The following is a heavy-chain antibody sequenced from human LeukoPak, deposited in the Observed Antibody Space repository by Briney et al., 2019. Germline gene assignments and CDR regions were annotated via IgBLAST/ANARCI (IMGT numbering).Heavy chain of an antibody. CDR2: IYPGDSDT. D-gene: IGHD2-21*02. J-gene: IGHJ3*02. Sequence: ESLKISCKGSGYSFTSYWIGWVRQMPGKGLEWMGIIYPGDSDTRYSPSFQGQVTISADKSISTAYLQWSSLKASDTAMYYCARGGAYCGGDCYLDAFDIWGQGTMVTVSS. CDR1: GYSFTSYW. CDR3: ARGGAYCGGDCYLDAFDI. V-gene: IGHV5-51*01.